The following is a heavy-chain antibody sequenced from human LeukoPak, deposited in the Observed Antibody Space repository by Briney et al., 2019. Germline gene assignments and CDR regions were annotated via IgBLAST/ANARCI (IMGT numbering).Heavy chain of an antibody. CDR1: GGSISSSTYY. V-gene: IGHV4-39*01. CDR2: IYYSGST. D-gene: IGHD6-19*01. Sequence: SGTLSLTCTVSGGSISSSTYYWAWIRQSQGLEWIGSIYYSGSTYYNPSLKSRVEISVDTSKNQFSLNLNSVTAADTAVYYCARLHSSGWYLDCWGQGTLVIVSS. CDR3: ARLHSSGWYLDC. J-gene: IGHJ4*02.